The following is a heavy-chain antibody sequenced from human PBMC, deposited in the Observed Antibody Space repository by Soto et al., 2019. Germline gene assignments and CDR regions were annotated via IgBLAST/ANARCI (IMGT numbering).Heavy chain of an antibody. CDR3: AEARQRRALPN. CDR1: GGSFSGYY. V-gene: IGHV4-34*01. J-gene: IGHJ4*02. Sequence: QVQLQQWGAGLLKPSETLSLTCAVYGGSFSGYYWSWIRQPPGKGLEWIGEINHSGSTNYNPSLKSRVTISVDTSKNQFSLKLSSVTAADTAVYYCAEARQRRALPNWGQGTLVTVSS. CDR2: INHSGST.